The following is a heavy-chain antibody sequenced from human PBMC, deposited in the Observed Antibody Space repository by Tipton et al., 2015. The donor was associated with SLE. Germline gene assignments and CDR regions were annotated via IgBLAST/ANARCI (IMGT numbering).Heavy chain of an antibody. Sequence: TLSLTCTVSGGSISSGYYWGWIRQPPGRGLEWIGSIYHSGTTYYNLSLKSRVTISVDTSKNQFSLKLSSVTAADTAVYYCARNEQLDYFDYWGQGTLVTVSS. CDR2: IYHSGTT. CDR1: GGSISSGYY. D-gene: IGHD6-13*01. CDR3: ARNEQLDYFDY. V-gene: IGHV4-38-2*02. J-gene: IGHJ4*02.